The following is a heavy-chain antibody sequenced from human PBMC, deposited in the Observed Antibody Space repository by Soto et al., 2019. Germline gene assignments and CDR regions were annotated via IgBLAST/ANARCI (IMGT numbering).Heavy chain of an antibody. CDR2: IWYDGSVT. CDR1: GFTFSNHA. J-gene: IGHJ3*02. CDR3: ARDGHNLAPYAFDI. V-gene: IGHV3-33*01. Sequence: QVKLVESGGGVVQPGRSLRLSWAASGFTFSNHAMHLVRQAPCKGLEWVAQIWYDGSVTNYADSMNSRFTVSRDSPKDTLFLQMNSRRVEGTAVYYCARDGHNLAPYAFDIWGQGTLVTVPS. D-gene: IGHD1-20*01.